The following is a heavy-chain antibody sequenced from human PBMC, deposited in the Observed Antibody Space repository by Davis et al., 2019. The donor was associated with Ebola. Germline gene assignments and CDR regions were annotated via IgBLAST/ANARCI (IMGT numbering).Heavy chain of an antibody. V-gene: IGHV4-39*01. D-gene: IGHD6-19*01. Sequence: MPSETLSLTCTVSGGSISSSSYYWGWIRQPPGKGLEWIGSIYYSGSTYYNPSLKSRVTISVDTSKNQFSLKLSSVTAADTAVYYCARQQSSGWYYFDYWGQGTLVTVSS. CDR1: GGSISSSSYY. CDR3: ARQQSSGWYYFDY. CDR2: IYYSGST. J-gene: IGHJ4*02.